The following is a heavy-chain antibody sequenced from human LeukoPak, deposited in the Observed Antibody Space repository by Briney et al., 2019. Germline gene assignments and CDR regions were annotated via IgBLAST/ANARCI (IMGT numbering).Heavy chain of an antibody. J-gene: IGHJ4*02. V-gene: IGHV1-24*01. CDR1: VYTLTELS. Sequence: AAVKVSCKVSVYTLTELSTHSVRQAPGKGLGWMGGFDPEDGETIYAQKFQGRVTITEETSTDTAYMELSTLRTEDTGVYYCATFTPLRYFDWLLEGDYWGQGTLVTVSS. D-gene: IGHD3-9*01. CDR3: ATFTPLRYFDWLLEGDY. CDR2: FDPEDGET.